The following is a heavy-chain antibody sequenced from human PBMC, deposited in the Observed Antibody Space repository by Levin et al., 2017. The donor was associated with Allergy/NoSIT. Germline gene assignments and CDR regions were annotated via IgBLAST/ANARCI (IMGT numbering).Heavy chain of an antibody. Sequence: GSLRLSCTVSGGSISSSSYYWGWIRQPPGKGLEWIGSIYYSGSTYYNPSLKSRVTISVDTSKNQFSLKLSSVTAADTAVYYCARRAHVELFDTFGGVHDAFDIWGQGTMVTVSS. J-gene: IGHJ3*02. D-gene: IGHD3-16*01. CDR1: GGSISSSSYY. CDR3: ARRAHVELFDTFGGVHDAFDI. V-gene: IGHV4-39*01. CDR2: IYYSGST.